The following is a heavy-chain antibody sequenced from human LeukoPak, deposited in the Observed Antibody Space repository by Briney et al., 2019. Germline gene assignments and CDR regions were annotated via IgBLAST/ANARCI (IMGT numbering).Heavy chain of an antibody. J-gene: IGHJ6*02. Sequence: GGSLRLSCAASGFSFSSYAVSWVRQAPGKGLEWVSAISVSGAGTYYADSVKGRFTISRDNSKNTLYLQMNSLRAEDTAVYYCARDQGSGIPGDYYYGMDVWGQGTTVTVSS. CDR1: GFSFSSYA. CDR2: ISVSGAGT. CDR3: ARDQGSGIPGDYYYGMDV. V-gene: IGHV3-23*01. D-gene: IGHD2-21*01.